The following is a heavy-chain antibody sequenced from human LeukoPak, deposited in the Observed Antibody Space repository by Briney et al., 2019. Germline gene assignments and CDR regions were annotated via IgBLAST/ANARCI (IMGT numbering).Heavy chain of an antibody. CDR3: ARDYSGWYFDY. CDR1: VHTFTRYV. V-gene: IGHV1-18*01. CDR2: LSAYNGNT. Sequence: ASVKVSCEDSVHTFTRYVICSGPQAPGQGLEWMGWLSAYNGNTNYAQKLQGRVTMTTDTSTSTACMELRSLRSDDTCVYYCARDYSGWYFDYWGQGTLVTVSS. J-gene: IGHJ4*02. D-gene: IGHD6-19*01.